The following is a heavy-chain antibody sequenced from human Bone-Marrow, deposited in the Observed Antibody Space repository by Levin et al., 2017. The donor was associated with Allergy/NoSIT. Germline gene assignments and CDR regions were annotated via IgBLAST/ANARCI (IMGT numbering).Heavy chain of an antibody. J-gene: IGHJ5*02. CDR1: GFTFSSYW. CDR3: ARDSIGYCSGGSCYSSLGFDP. Sequence: GGFLRLSCAASGFTFSSYWMSWVRQAPGKGLEWVANIKQDGSEKYYVDSVKGRFTISRDNAKNSLYLQMNSLRAEDTAVYYCARDSIGYCSGGSCYSSLGFDPWGQGTLVTVSS. CDR2: IKQDGSEK. V-gene: IGHV3-7*01. D-gene: IGHD2-15*01.